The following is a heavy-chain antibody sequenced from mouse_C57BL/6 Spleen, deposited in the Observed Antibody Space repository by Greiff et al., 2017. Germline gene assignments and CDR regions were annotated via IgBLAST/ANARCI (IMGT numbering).Heavy chain of an antibody. V-gene: IGHV1-53*01. Sequence: QVQLKQPGTELVKPGASVKLSCKASGYTFTSYWMHWVKQRPGQGLEWIGNINPSNGGTNYNEKFKSKATLTVDKSSSTAYMQLSSLTSEDSAVYYCAREGVYEVYYYAMDYWGQGTSVTVSS. CDR1: GYTFTSYW. CDR3: AREGVYEVYYYAMDY. J-gene: IGHJ4*01. D-gene: IGHD2-12*01. CDR2: INPSNGGT.